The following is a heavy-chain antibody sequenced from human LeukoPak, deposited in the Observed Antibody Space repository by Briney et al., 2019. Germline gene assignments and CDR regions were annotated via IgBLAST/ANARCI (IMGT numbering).Heavy chain of an antibody. CDR2: IYSGGST. V-gene: IGHV3-53*01. D-gene: IGHD6-13*01. CDR1: GFTVSSNY. CDR3: ARGDSSSGYYFDY. J-gene: IGHJ4*02. Sequence: GSLLLSCAASGFTVSSNYMRWVRPAPGKGVEGVAVIYSGGSTYYADSVKGRFTISRDNSKNTLYLQMNSLRAEDTAVYYCARGDSSSGYYFDYWGQGTLVTVSS.